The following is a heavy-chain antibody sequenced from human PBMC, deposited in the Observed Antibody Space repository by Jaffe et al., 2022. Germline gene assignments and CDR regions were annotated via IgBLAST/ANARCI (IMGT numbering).Heavy chain of an antibody. V-gene: IGHV3-30*02. CDR1: GFTFSSYG. CDR2: IRYDGSNK. D-gene: IGHD6-19*01. CDR3: AKDSSAVAGTLYAFDI. Sequence: QVQLVESGGGVVQPGGSLRLSCAASGFTFSSYGMHWVRQAPGKGLEWVAFIRYDGSNKYYADSVKGRFTISRDNSKNTLYLQMNSLRAEDTAVYYCAKDSSAVAGTLYAFDIWGQGTMVTVSS. J-gene: IGHJ3*02.